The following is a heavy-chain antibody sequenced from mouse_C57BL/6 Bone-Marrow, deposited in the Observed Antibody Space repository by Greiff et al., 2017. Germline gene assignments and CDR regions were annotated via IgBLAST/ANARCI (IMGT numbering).Heavy chain of an antibody. D-gene: IGHD2-3*01. V-gene: IGHV5-4*03. CDR3: DRWLLPLRDY. Sequence: EVKLQESGGGLVKPGGSLKLSCAASGFTFSSYAMSWVRQTPEKRLEWVATISDGGSYTYYPDNVKGRFTISRDNAKNNLYLQMSHLKSEDTAMYYCDRWLLPLRDYWGQGTSVTVSS. CDR2: ISDGGSYT. CDR1: GFTFSSYA. J-gene: IGHJ4*01.